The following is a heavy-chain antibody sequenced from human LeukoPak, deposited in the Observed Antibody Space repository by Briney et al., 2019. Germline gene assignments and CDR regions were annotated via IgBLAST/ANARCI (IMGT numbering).Heavy chain of an antibody. V-gene: IGHV1-2*02. J-gene: IGHJ3*02. CDR2: INPNSGGT. CDR1: AYTFTVNN. CDR3: ARSPPTRTLAKTCDAFDI. Sequence: GASVKVSCKGSAYTFTVNNMHWVRQAPGQGLEWMGWINPNSGGTNYAQKFQGRVTMTRDTSISTAYMELSRMRSDDTAVYCCARSPPTRTLAKTCDAFDIWGQGTMVTVSS.